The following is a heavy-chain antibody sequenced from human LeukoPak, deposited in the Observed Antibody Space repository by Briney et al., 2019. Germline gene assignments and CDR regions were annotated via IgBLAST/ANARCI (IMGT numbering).Heavy chain of an antibody. Sequence: GGSLRLSCAASGFIFNTYVMHWVRQAPGKGLEWLAFIRYDGSNKNYADSVKGRFTISRDNTKNSLYLQMNSLRAEDTAVYYCAKDGGSDPDSFDTWGQGTMVTVSS. CDR1: GFIFNTYV. V-gene: IGHV3-30*02. CDR2: IRYDGSNK. J-gene: IGHJ3*02. CDR3: AKDGGSDPDSFDT. D-gene: IGHD2-15*01.